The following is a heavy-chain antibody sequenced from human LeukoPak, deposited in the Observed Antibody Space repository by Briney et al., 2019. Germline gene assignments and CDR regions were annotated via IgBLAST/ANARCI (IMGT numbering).Heavy chain of an antibody. CDR3: ARVGDFWSGSYTDYFDY. J-gene: IGHJ4*02. Sequence: GGSLRLSCAASGFTFSSYSMNWVRQAPGKGLEWVSYISSSSSTIYYADSVKGRFTISRNNAKNSLYLQMNSLRAEDTAVYYCARVGDFWSGSYTDYFDYWGQGTLVTVSS. CDR1: GFTFSSYS. CDR2: ISSSSSTI. D-gene: IGHD3-3*01. V-gene: IGHV3-48*01.